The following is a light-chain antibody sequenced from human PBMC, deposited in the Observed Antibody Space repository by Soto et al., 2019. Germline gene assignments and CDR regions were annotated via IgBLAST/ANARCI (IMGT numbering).Light chain of an antibody. Sequence: QSVLTQPPSASGTPGQRVTISCFGSSSNIGSNYVYWYQQLPGTAPKLLIYRNDQRASGVPDRFSGSQSGTSASLAISGLRSEDEADYYCAAWDDSLSGHVVFGGGTKLTVL. CDR1: SSNIGSNY. J-gene: IGLJ2*01. V-gene: IGLV1-47*01. CDR2: RND. CDR3: AAWDDSLSGHVV.